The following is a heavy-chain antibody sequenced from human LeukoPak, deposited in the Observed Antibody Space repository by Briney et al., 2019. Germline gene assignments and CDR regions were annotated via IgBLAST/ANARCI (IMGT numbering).Heavy chain of an antibody. V-gene: IGHV3-53*01. CDR3: ARAPVSSGPGYFDY. D-gene: IGHD3-22*01. J-gene: IGHJ4*02. CDR2: IYSTGCT. CDR1: GFTVSSNY. Sequence: GGSLRLSCAASGFTVSSNYMSWVRQAPGKGLEWVSAIYSTGCTYYADSVKGRLSISRDNSESTMYLQMNSRRAEETAVYYCARAPVSSGPGYFDYWGQGILVSVS.